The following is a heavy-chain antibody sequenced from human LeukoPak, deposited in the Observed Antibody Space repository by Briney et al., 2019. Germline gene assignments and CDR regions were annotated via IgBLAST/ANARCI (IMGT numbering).Heavy chain of an antibody. CDR3: AKDRDGADRIIL. CDR2: LNLNTGHA. Sequence: ASVKVSCKVVAYDFTGYHIHWVRLAPGQGPEWMGRLNLNTGHAVYAFKFQGRVTITRDTSSSTAYMEVTRLTSDDTALYYCAKDRDGADRIILWGQGTLVTVSS. J-gene: IGHJ4*02. D-gene: IGHD5-24*01. V-gene: IGHV1-2*06. CDR1: AYDFTGYH.